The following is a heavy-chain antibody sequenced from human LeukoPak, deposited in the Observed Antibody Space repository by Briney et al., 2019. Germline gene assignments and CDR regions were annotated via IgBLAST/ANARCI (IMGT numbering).Heavy chain of an antibody. CDR3: ARRYGSGINWFDP. CDR2: PYPGDLNP. J-gene: IGHJ5*02. V-gene: IGHV5-51*01. D-gene: IGHD3-10*01. CDR1: GYSFTSYW. Sequence: GESLKISCKGSGYSFTSYWIGWVRQMPGKGLEWMGFPYPGDLNPSSSPSFQGQVTISADKSISTAYLQWSSLKASDTAMYYCARRYGSGINWFDPWGQGTLVTVSS.